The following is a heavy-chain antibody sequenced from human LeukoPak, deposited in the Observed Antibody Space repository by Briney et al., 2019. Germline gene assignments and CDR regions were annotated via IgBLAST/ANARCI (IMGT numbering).Heavy chain of an antibody. CDR3: ARGATISETGYFDF. J-gene: IGHJ4*03. Sequence: SETLFLTCAVYGGSFSRYYWSWIRQSPGKGLEWIAEIDHRGDTNYNPSVKSRVTISVDTSKNQFSLKVRSLSAADTAVYYCARGATISETGYFDFWGQGTLVTVSS. CDR2: IDHRGDT. V-gene: IGHV4-34*01. D-gene: IGHD5-24*01. CDR1: GGSFSRYY.